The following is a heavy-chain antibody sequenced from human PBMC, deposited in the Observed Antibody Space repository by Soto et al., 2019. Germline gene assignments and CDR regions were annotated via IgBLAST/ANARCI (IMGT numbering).Heavy chain of an antibody. Sequence: GESLKISCNTSGYSHIRYWVAWVRHLPGTGLEWMGTFYPGDSTSTYSTSFQGQVTISVDTSITTAYLQLNSLKASYTAMYYCARIIGYCRNNDCSWTFDVWGQGTMVTVSS. J-gene: IGHJ3*01. CDR3: ARIIGYCRNNDCSWTFDV. V-gene: IGHV5-51*01. D-gene: IGHD2-15*01. CDR2: FYPGDSTS. CDR1: GYSHIRYW.